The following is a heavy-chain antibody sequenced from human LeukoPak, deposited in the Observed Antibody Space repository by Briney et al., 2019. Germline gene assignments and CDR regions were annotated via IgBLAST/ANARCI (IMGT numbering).Heavy chain of an antibody. CDR3: ARANSSYGFGAFDI. J-gene: IGHJ3*02. CDR2: ISSNGGST. Sequence: GGSLRLSCAASGFTFSSYAMHWVRQAPGKGLEYVSVISSNGGSTYYANSVKGRFTISRDNSKNTLYLQMSSLRAEDMAVYYCARANSSYGFGAFDIWGQGTMVTVSS. V-gene: IGHV3-64*01. D-gene: IGHD5-18*01. CDR1: GFTFSSYA.